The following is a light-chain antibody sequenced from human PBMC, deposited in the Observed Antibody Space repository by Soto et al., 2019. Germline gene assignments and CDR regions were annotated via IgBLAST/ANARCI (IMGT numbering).Light chain of an antibody. V-gene: IGLV2-8*01. CDR1: SSDVGGYNY. CDR3: SSDAGSNNLV. J-gene: IGLJ2*01. CDR2: EVS. Sequence: QSALTQPPSASGSPGQSVTISCTGTSSDVGGYNYVSWYQQHPGKAPKLMIYEVSKRPSGVPDRFSGSKSGNTASLTVSGLPAEDEADYYCSSDAGSNNLVFGGGTKLTVL.